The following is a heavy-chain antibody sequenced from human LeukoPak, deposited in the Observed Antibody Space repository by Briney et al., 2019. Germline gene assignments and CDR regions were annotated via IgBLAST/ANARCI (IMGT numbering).Heavy chain of an antibody. CDR2: VSGNGGST. Sequence: GGSLRLSCSASGFTFSRYAMYWVRQAPGKGLEYVSPVSGNGGSTYYADSVKGRFTISRDNSKNTLYLQMSSLRAEDTAVYYCVKAVYYGSGSYPLFDPWGQGTLVTVSS. D-gene: IGHD3-10*01. V-gene: IGHV3-64D*06. CDR3: VKAVYYGSGSYPLFDP. CDR1: GFTFSRYA. J-gene: IGHJ5*02.